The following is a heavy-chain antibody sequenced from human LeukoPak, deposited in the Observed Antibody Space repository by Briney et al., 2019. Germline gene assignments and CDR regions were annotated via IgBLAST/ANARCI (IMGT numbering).Heavy chain of an antibody. Sequence: GASVKVSCKASGYTFIDYYIHWVRQAPAQGLEWMGSINPNSDVTNYAQNFQGRVTMTRDTFIRTAYMELSRLTSDDTAVYYCARGRSFGELGVYWGQGTLLTVSS. CDR2: INPNSDVT. CDR3: ARGRSFGELGVY. D-gene: IGHD3-10*01. V-gene: IGHV1-2*02. CDR1: GYTFIDYY. J-gene: IGHJ4*02.